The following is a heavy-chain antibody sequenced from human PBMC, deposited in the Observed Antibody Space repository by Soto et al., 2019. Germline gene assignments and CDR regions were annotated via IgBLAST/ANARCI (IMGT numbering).Heavy chain of an antibody. J-gene: IGHJ5*02. D-gene: IGHD2-2*02. CDR1: GGSISSGGYS. CDR2: IYYSGST. CDR3: ARWPVLEVAIPHPWFDP. Sequence: SETLSLTCAVSGGSISSGGYSWSWIRQPPGKGLEWIGYIYYSGSTYYNPSLKSRVTISVDTSKNQFSLKLSSVPAADTPVYYCARWPVLEVAIPHPWFDPWGDGTLVSVAP. V-gene: IGHV4-30-2*05.